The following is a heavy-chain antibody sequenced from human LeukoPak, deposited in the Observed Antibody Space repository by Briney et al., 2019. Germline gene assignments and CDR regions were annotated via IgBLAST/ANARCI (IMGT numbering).Heavy chain of an antibody. J-gene: IGHJ6*02. D-gene: IGHD6-19*01. CDR3: ARHITVAGSRRYYYGMDV. Sequence: SETLSLTCTVSGGSISSYYWSWIRQPPGKGLEWIGYIYYSGSTNYNPSLKSRVTISADTSKNQVSLKLNSLTAADTAVYYCARHITVAGSRRYYYGMDVWGQGTTVTVSS. CDR1: GGSISSYY. CDR2: IYYSGST. V-gene: IGHV4-59*08.